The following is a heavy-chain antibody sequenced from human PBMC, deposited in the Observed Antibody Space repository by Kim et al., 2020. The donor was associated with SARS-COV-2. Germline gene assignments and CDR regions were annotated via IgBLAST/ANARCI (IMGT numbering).Heavy chain of an antibody. J-gene: IGHJ4*02. CDR3: ARDYYYDSIAFWGFFDY. Sequence: GGSLRLSCAASGFAFSTYGMNWVRQAPGKGLEWVAFMSYDGTNKFYADSVKGRFTISRDNSKNTLYLEMSSLRAEDTAVYYCARDYYYDSIAFWGFFDYWGQGTLVTVSS. CDR1: GFAFSTYG. CDR2: MSYDGTNK. D-gene: IGHD3-22*01. V-gene: IGHV3-30*03.